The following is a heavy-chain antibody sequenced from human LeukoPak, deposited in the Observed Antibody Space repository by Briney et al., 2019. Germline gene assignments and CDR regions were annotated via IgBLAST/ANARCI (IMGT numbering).Heavy chain of an antibody. CDR3: ARLGQLVSYYFDY. Sequence: SETLPLTCTVSGGSISSSSYYWGWIRQPPGKGLEWIGSIYYSGSTYYNPSLKSRVTISVDTSKNQFSLKLSSVTAADTAVYYCARLGQLVSYYFDYWGQGTLVTVSS. CDR1: GGSISSSSYY. D-gene: IGHD6-6*01. V-gene: IGHV4-39*01. J-gene: IGHJ4*02. CDR2: IYYSGST.